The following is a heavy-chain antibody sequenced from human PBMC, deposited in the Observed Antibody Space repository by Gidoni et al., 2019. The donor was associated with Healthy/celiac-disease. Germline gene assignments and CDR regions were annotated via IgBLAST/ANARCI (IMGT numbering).Heavy chain of an antibody. V-gene: IGHV5-10-1*03. D-gene: IGHD7-27*01. Sequence: VQLVQSGAEVKQPGESLRISCKGSGYSFTSYWISWVRQMPGKGLEWMGRIDPSDSYTNYSPSFQGHVTISADKSISTAYLQWSSLKASDTAMYYCARGGTGVLYYYYMDVWGKGTTVTVSS. CDR2: IDPSDSYT. J-gene: IGHJ6*03. CDR3: ARGGTGVLYYYYMDV. CDR1: GYSFTSYW.